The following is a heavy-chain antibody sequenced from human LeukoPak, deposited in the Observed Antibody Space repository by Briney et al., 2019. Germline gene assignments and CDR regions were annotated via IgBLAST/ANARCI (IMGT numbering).Heavy chain of an antibody. CDR3: ARDLNSDYVGYYFDY. V-gene: IGHV3-30-3*01. CDR2: ISYDGSNK. CDR1: GFTFSSYA. D-gene: IGHD4-23*01. Sequence: GGSLRLSCAASGFTFSSYAMHWVRQAPGKGLEWVAVISYDGSNKYYADSVKGRFTISRDNSKNTLYLQMNSLRAEDTAVYYCARDLNSDYVGYYFDYWGQGTLVTVSS. J-gene: IGHJ4*02.